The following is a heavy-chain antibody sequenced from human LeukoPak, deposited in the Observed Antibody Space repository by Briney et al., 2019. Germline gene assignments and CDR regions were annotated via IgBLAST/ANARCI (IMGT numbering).Heavy chain of an antibody. CDR2: IYTSGST. Sequence: KSSQTLSLTCTVSGGSISSGSYYWSWIRQPAGKGLEWIGRIYTSGSTNYNPSLKGRVTISVDTSKNQFSLKLSSVTAADTAVYYCARAIDYTHLLRYYYYYMDVWGKGTTVTVSS. CDR1: GGSISSGSYY. CDR3: ARAIDYTHLLRYYYYYMDV. D-gene: IGHD3-16*01. V-gene: IGHV4-61*02. J-gene: IGHJ6*03.